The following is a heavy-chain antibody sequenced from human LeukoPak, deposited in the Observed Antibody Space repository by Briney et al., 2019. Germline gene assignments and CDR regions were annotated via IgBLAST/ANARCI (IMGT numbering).Heavy chain of an antibody. V-gene: IGHV4-39*01. J-gene: IGHJ4*02. Sequence: SETLSLTCTVPGGSISSSSYYWGWIRQPPGKGLEWIGSIYYSGSTYYNPSLKSRVTISVDTSKNQFSLKLSSVTAADTAVYYCARPLPGYSSSQAYVYWGQGTLVTVSS. CDR3: ARPLPGYSSSQAYVY. CDR1: GGSISSSSYY. CDR2: IYYSGST. D-gene: IGHD6-13*01.